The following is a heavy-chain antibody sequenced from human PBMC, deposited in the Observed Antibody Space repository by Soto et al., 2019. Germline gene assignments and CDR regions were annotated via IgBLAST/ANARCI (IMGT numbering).Heavy chain of an antibody. Sequence: LSLTCAVYGGSFSGYYWIWIRQPPEKGLEWIGEINHSGSTNYNPSLKSRVTISVDTSKNHFSLNLTSVTAADTAVYYCARGRVSSGWYRDYWGQGTLVTVSS. CDR3: ARGRVSSGWYRDY. V-gene: IGHV4-34*01. J-gene: IGHJ4*02. D-gene: IGHD6-19*01. CDR1: GGSFSGYY. CDR2: INHSGST.